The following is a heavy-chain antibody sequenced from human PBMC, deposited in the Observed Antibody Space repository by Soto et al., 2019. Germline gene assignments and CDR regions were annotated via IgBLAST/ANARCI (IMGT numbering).Heavy chain of an antibody. CDR2: ISGSGGST. CDR3: AKVGDTAMAPGTAGYYGMDV. V-gene: IGHV3-23*01. CDR1: GFTFSSYA. J-gene: IGHJ6*02. D-gene: IGHD5-18*01. Sequence: EVQLLESGGGLVQPGGSLRLSCAASGFTFSSYAMSWVRQAPGKGLEWVSAISGSGGSTYYADSVKGRFTISRDNSKNTLYLQMNSLRAEDTAVYYCAKVGDTAMAPGTAGYYGMDVWGQGTTVTVSS.